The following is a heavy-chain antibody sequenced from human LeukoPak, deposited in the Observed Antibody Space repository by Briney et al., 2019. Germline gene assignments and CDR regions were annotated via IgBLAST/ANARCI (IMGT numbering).Heavy chain of an antibody. CDR3: ARSPLWLKPKFDY. Sequence: GASVKVSCKASGFTFTSSAMQWVRQARGQRLEWIGWIVVGSGNTNYAQKFQERVTITRDMSTSTAYMELSSLRSEDTAVYYCARSPLWLKPKFDYWGQGTLVTVSS. V-gene: IGHV1-58*02. CDR1: GFTFTSSA. D-gene: IGHD3-10*01. J-gene: IGHJ4*02. CDR2: IVVGSGNT.